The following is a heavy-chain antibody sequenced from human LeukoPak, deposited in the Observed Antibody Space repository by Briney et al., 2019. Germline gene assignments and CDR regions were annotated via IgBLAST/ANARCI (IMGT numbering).Heavy chain of an antibody. CDR1: GGSFSGYY. Sequence: SETLSLTCAVYGGSFSGYYWSRIRQPPGKGLEWIGEINHSGSTNYNPSLKSRVTISVDTSKNQFSLKLSSVTAADTAVYYCARHVLSRDWFDPWGQGTLVTVSS. J-gene: IGHJ5*02. CDR3: ARHVLSRDWFDP. V-gene: IGHV4-34*01. D-gene: IGHD3-10*01. CDR2: INHSGST.